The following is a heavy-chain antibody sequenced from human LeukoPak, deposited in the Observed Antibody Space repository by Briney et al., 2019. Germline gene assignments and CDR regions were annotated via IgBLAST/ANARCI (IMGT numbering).Heavy chain of an antibody. CDR3: ARGDDIVDY. D-gene: IGHD2-15*01. J-gene: IGHJ4*02. CDR1: GGSFSGYY. V-gene: IGHV4-34*01. Sequence: PSGTLSLTCAVYGGSFSGYYWSWIRQPPGKGLEWIGEINHSGSTNYNPSLKSRVTISVDTSKNQFSLKLSSVTAADTAVYYCARGDDIVDYWGQGTLVTVSS. CDR2: INHSGST.